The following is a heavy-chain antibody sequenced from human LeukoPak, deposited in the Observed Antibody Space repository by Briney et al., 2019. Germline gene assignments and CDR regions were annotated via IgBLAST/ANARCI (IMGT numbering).Heavy chain of an antibody. J-gene: IGHJ4*02. D-gene: IGHD5-12*01. CDR3: AKVDIVATIDAGRLVDY. V-gene: IGHV3-30*18. CDR1: GFTFSSYG. CDR2: ISNDGSNK. Sequence: GGSLRLSCAASGFTFSSYGMQWFRKAPDKGLEWVAAISNDGSNKYYADSVKGRFTISRDNSKNTLYLQMNSLRAEDTAVYYCAKVDIVATIDAGRLVDYWGQGTLVTVSS.